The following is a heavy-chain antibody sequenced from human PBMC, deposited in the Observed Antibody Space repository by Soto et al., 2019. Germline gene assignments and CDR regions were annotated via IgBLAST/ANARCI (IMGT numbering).Heavy chain of an antibody. CDR2: IYTSGST. Sequence: QVQLQESGPGLVKPSDTLSLTCTVSGGSISSYYWSWIRQPAGKGLEWIERIYTSGSTNYNPSLKSRVTMSVDTSKNQFSLKLSSVTAADTAVYYCAREGPDIVVVVAATSFDYWGQGTLVTVSS. CDR3: AREGPDIVVVVAATSFDY. CDR1: GGSISSYY. J-gene: IGHJ4*02. D-gene: IGHD2-15*01. V-gene: IGHV4-4*07.